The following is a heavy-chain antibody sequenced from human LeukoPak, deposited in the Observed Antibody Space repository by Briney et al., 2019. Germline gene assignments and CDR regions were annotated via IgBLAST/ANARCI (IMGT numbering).Heavy chain of an antibody. CDR1: GFTFDDYA. CDR3: AKDISAYYGSGTRGVFDY. CDR2: ISWDGGST. Sequence: PGRSLRLSCAASGFTFDDYAMHWVRQAPGKGLEWVSLISWDGGSTYYADSVKGRFTISRDNSKNSLYLQMNSLRAEDTALYYCAKDISAYYGSGTRGVFDYWGQGTLVTVSS. D-gene: IGHD3-10*01. V-gene: IGHV3-43D*03. J-gene: IGHJ4*02.